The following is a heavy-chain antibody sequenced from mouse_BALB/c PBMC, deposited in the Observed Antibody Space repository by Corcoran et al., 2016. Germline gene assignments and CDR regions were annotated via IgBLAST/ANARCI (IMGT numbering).Heavy chain of an antibody. Sequence: QIQLVHSGPELKKPGETVKISCKASGYTFTNYGMNWVKQAPGKGLKWMGWINTYTGEPTYADDFKGRFAFSLETSASTAYLQINNLKNEDMATYFCARGGITPFAYWGQGTLVTVSA. CDR3: ARGGITPFAY. D-gene: IGHD2-4*01. CDR2: INTYTGEP. CDR1: GYTFTNYG. V-gene: IGHV9-1*02. J-gene: IGHJ3*01.